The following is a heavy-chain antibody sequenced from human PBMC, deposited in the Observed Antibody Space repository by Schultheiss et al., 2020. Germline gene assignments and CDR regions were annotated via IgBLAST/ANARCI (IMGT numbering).Heavy chain of an antibody. CDR1: GFTFSSYA. J-gene: IGHJ5*02. CDR3: ARHRDYYDSSGYSNNWFDP. Sequence: GGSLRLSCAASGFTFSSYAMSWVRQAPGKGLEWVSGISWNGGSTGYADSVNGRFTISRDNAKNSLYLQMNSLRAEDTALYHRARHRDYYDSSGYSNNWFDPWGQGTLVTVSS. D-gene: IGHD3-22*01. CDR2: ISWNGGST. V-gene: IGHV3-20*01.